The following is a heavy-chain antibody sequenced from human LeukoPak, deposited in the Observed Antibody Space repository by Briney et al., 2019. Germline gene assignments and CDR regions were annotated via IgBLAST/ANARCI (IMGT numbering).Heavy chain of an antibody. CDR3: ARETSRQNDYGDYAILSWASYYGMDV. J-gene: IGHJ6*02. CDR2: MNPNSGNT. D-gene: IGHD4-17*01. V-gene: IGHV1-8*01. Sequence: ASVKVSCKASGYTFTSYDINWVRQATGQGLEWMGWMNPNSGNTGYAQKFQGRVTMTRNTSISTAYMELSSLRSEDTAVYYCARETSRQNDYGDYAILSWASYYGMDVWGQGTTVTVSS. CDR1: GYTFTSYD.